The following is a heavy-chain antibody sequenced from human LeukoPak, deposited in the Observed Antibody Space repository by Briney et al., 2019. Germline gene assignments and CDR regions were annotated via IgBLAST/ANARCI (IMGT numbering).Heavy chain of an antibody. J-gene: IGHJ3*02. CDR1: GFTFGDHY. CDR3: AANPTRIDAFKI. D-gene: IGHD4-11*01. Sequence: AGGSLRLSCAASGFTFGDHYMIWIRQAPGKGLEWVSYISGTSTSIYYVDSVKGRFTISRDNSKDSPYLQMNSLRVDDTAVYYCAANPTRIDAFKIWGRGTMVTVSS. V-gene: IGHV3-11*01. CDR2: ISGTSTSI.